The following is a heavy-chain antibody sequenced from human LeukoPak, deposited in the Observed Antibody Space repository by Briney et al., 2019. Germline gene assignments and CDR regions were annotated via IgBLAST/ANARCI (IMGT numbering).Heavy chain of an antibody. D-gene: IGHD4-23*01. CDR3: ARSEYGGNWVRGLDY. J-gene: IGHJ4*02. V-gene: IGHV4-34*01. CDR2: INHSGST. Sequence: SETLSLTCAVYGGSFSGYYWSWIRQPPGKGLEWIGEINHSGSTNYNPSLKSRVTISVDTSKNQFSLKLSSVTAADTAVYYCARSEYGGNWVRGLDYWGQGTLVTVSS. CDR1: GGSFSGYY.